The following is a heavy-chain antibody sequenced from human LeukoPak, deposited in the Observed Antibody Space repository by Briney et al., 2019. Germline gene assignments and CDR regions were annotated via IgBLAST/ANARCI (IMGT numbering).Heavy chain of an antibody. CDR1: GGTFSSYG. CDR2: IIPIFGTA. Sequence: SVTVSCKASGGTFSSYGISWVRQAPGQGLEWMGGIIPIFGTANYAQKFQGRVTVTADESTSTAYMELSSLRSEDTAVYHCARDSRRNIYYDSRYYYYGMDVWGQGTTVTVSS. J-gene: IGHJ6*02. D-gene: IGHD3-22*01. V-gene: IGHV1-69*13. CDR3: ARDSRRNIYYDSRYYYYGMDV.